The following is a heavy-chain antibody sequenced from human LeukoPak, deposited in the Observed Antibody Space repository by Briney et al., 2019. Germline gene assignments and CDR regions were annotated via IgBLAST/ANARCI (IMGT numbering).Heavy chain of an antibody. Sequence: GASVKVSCKASGGTFSIYAISWVRQAPGQGLEWMGRIITILGIANYAQKFQGRVTITADKSTSTAHMELSSLRSEDTAVYDCARQSGSPAVAFDYWGQGTLVTVSS. CDR1: GGTFSIYA. CDR2: IITILGIA. V-gene: IGHV1-69*04. D-gene: IGHD3-22*01. CDR3: ARQSGSPAVAFDY. J-gene: IGHJ4*02.